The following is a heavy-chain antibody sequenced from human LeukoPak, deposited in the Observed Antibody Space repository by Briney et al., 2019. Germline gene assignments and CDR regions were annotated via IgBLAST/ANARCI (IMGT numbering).Heavy chain of an antibody. J-gene: IGHJ6*03. CDR1: GFTFGSYG. V-gene: IGHV3-30*02. Sequence: GGSLRLFCAASGFTFGSYGMHWVRQAPGKGLEWVTFIRSDGSNKYYADSVKGRFTISRDNSKNTLYLQMNSLRAEDTAVYYCAREFYGIAAAGSLNYYYMDVWGKGTTVTISS. CDR2: IRSDGSNK. CDR3: AREFYGIAAAGSLNYYYMDV. D-gene: IGHD6-13*01.